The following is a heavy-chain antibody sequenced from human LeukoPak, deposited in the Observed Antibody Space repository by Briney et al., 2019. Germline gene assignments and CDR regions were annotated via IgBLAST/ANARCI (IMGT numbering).Heavy chain of an antibody. V-gene: IGHV4-34*01. CDR2: INHSGST. D-gene: IGHD3-22*01. CDR3: ARSDSSGSSPVFDY. Sequence: SETLSLTCSVSGGSISSCYWSWIRQPPGKGLEWIGEINHSGSTNYNPSLKSRVTISVDTSKNQFSLKLSSVTAADTAVYYCARSDSSGSSPVFDYWGQGTLVTVSS. CDR1: GGSISSCY. J-gene: IGHJ4*02.